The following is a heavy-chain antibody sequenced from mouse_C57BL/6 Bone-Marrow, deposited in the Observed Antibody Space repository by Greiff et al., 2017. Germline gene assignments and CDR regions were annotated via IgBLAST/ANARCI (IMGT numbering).Heavy chain of an antibody. CDR3: ARDSSGYLAWFAY. J-gene: IGHJ3*01. V-gene: IGHV1-22*01. D-gene: IGHD3-2*02. CDR2: INPNNGGT. Sequence: VQLQQSGPELVKPGASVKMSCKASGYTFTDYNMHWVKQSHGKSLEWIGYINPNNGGTSYNQKFKGKATLTVNKSSSTAYMELRSLTSEDSGVYYCARDSSGYLAWFAYWGQGTLVTVSA. CDR1: GYTFTDYN.